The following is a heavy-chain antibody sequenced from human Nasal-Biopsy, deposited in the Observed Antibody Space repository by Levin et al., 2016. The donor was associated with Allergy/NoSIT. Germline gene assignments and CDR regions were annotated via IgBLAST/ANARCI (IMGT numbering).Heavy chain of an antibody. Sequence: ETLSLTCAASGFTFTSYAMSWVRQAPGKGLEWVSGITDSGESTNYADSVKGRFTISRDNSQNTLYLQMNSLRVEDTAVYYCAKDKDYFDSYSYYAWGQGTLVTVSS. CDR2: ITDSGEST. V-gene: IGHV3-23*01. CDR3: AKDKDYFDSYSYYA. CDR1: GFTFTSYA. J-gene: IGHJ5*02. D-gene: IGHD2-21*02.